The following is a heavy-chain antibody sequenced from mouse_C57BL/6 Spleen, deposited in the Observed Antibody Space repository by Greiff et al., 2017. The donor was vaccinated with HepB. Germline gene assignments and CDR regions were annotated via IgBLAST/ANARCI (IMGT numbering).Heavy chain of an antibody. D-gene: IGHD3-2*02. CDR2: IDPETGGT. J-gene: IGHJ3*01. V-gene: IGHV1-15*01. CDR1: GYTFTDYE. Sequence: VQLQQSGAELVRPGASVTLSCKASGYTFTDYEMHWVKQTPVHGLEWIGAIDPETGGTAYNQKFKGKAILTADKSSSTAYMELRSLTSEDSAVYYCTKTAQAGFAYWGQGTLVTVSA. CDR3: TKTAQAGFAY.